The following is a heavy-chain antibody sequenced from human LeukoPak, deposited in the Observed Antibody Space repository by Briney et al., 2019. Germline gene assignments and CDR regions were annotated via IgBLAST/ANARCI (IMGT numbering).Heavy chain of an antibody. V-gene: IGHV4-59*08. J-gene: IGHJ3*02. CDR2: IYNSANT. Sequence: KPSETLSLTCTVPGGSISSYYWSWIRQPPGKGLEWIGYIYNSANTNYNPSLKSRVGISMATSKNQLSLKLKSVTAGDAAMYYCARHGGATIVGTFLHAFDIWGQGTMVTVSS. CDR1: GGSISSYY. D-gene: IGHD1-7*01. CDR3: ARHGGATIVGTFLHAFDI.